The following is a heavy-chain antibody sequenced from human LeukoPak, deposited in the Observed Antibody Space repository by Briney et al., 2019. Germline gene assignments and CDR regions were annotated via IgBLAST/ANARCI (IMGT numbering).Heavy chain of an antibody. D-gene: IGHD3-22*01. CDR2: IKQDGSEK. CDR1: GFTFSSYW. V-gene: IGHV3-7*01. J-gene: IGHJ4*02. Sequence: GGSLRLSCAASGFTFSSYWMSWVRQAPGKELEWVANIKQDGSEKYYVDSVKGRFTISRDNAKNSLYLQMNSLRAEDTAVYYCARTRITMIVGLASRFDYWGQGTLVTVSS. CDR3: ARTRITMIVGLASRFDY.